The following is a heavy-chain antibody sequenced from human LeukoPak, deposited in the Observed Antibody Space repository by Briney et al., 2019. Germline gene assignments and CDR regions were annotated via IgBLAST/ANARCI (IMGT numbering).Heavy chain of an antibody. CDR2: MNPNIGNT. Sequence: VASVKVSCKASGYTFTSYDINWVRQATGQGLEWMGWMNPNIGNTGYAQKFQGRVTMTRNTSISTAYMELSSLRSEATAVYYRARIYGDHAGLGYWGQGTLVTVSS. J-gene: IGHJ4*02. CDR1: GYTFTSYD. D-gene: IGHD4-17*01. V-gene: IGHV1-8*01. CDR3: ARIYGDHAGLGY.